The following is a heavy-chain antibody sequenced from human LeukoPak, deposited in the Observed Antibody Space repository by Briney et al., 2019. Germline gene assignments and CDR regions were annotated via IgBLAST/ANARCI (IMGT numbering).Heavy chain of an antibody. CDR2: ISTNGGST. D-gene: IGHD4-11*01. V-gene: IGHV3-64*01. CDR3: AREPPGDYSDYVENYGMDV. CDR1: GFTFSSYA. Sequence: SGGSLRLSCAASGFTFSSYAMHWVRQAPGKGLEYVSGISTNGGSTSYANPVKGRFIISRDNSKNTVYLQMGSLRAEDMAVYYCAREPPGDYSDYVENYGMDVWGQGTTVTVSS. J-gene: IGHJ6*02.